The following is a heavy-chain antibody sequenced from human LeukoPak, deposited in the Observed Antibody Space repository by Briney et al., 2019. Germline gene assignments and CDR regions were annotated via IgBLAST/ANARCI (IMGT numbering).Heavy chain of an antibody. J-gene: IGHJ4*02. CDR3: ASVVKGPFDY. V-gene: IGHV1-8*01. D-gene: IGHD6-6*01. CDR2: VTPNSGNA. Sequence: ASVKVSCKASGYTFTNYDINWVRQAPGQGLEWMGWVTPNSGNAGYAQQFQGRITITRDTSINTVYMELSSLTSDNTAVYYCASVVKGPFDYWGQGTLVTVSS. CDR1: GYTFTNYD.